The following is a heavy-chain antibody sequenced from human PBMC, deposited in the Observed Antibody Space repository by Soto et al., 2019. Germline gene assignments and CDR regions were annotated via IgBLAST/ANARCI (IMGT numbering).Heavy chain of an antibody. CDR2: INPNSGGT. Sequence: ASVKVSCKASGYTFTGYYMHWVRQAPGQGLEWMGWINPNSGGTNYAQKFQGWVTMTRDTSTSTVYMELSSLRSEDTAVYYCASRIVVVVAATPPAFDIWGQGTMVTVSS. V-gene: IGHV1-2*04. CDR1: GYTFTGYY. CDR3: ASRIVVVVAATPPAFDI. J-gene: IGHJ3*02. D-gene: IGHD2-15*01.